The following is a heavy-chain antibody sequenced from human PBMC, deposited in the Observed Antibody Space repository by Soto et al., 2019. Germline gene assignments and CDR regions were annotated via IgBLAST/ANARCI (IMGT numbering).Heavy chain of an antibody. CDR3: TRHRIFAVYGMDV. CDR2: IRSKANSYAT. CDR1: GFTFSGSA. Sequence: PGGSLRLSCAASGFTFSGSAMHWVRQASGKGLEWVGRIRSKANSYATAYAASVKGRFTISRDDSKNTAYLQMNSLKTEDTAVYYCTRHRIFAVYGMDVWGQGTTVTVSS. J-gene: IGHJ6*02. V-gene: IGHV3-73*01. D-gene: IGHD3-3*01.